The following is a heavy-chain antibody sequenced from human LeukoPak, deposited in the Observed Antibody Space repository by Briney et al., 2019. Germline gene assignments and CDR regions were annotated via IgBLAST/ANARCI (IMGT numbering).Heavy chain of an antibody. CDR1: GGSISSYY. Sequence: SETLSLTCTVSGGSISSYYWSWIRQPPGKGLEWIGYIYTSGSTNYNPSLKSRVTISVDTPKNQFSLKLSSVTAADTAVYYCARHHHTRAWFDPWGQGTLVTVSS. CDR2: IYTSGST. V-gene: IGHV4-4*09. D-gene: IGHD1-26*01. J-gene: IGHJ5*02. CDR3: ARHHHTRAWFDP.